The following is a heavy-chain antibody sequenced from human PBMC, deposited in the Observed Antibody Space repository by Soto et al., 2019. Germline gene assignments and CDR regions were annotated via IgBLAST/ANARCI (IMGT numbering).Heavy chain of an antibody. V-gene: IGHV4-4*02. CDR3: ARGMTTVTTIDY. CDR2: IYHSGSA. D-gene: IGHD4-4*01. J-gene: IGHJ4*02. Sequence: PSETLSLTCLVSGQYIKSNFWWAWVRQSPGKDLEWIGEIYHSGSAIYTPSLKNRVTLSLDESKNEFSLNMDSVTAADTAVYYCARGMTTVTTIDYWGQGTLVTVS. CDR1: GQYIKSNFW.